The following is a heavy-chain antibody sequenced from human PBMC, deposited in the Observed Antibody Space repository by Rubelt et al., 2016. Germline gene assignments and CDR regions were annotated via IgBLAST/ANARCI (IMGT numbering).Heavy chain of an antibody. Sequence: VQLVESGGGVVQPGRSLRLSCAASGFAFSSFWMSWARQAPGKGLEWVANMNPGGSEQHYVDSVNGRFIISRDNAKNSVDLQLNNRRVEDTAVYHCTKAGGTGWFDPWGQGTQVTVSS. CDR1: GFAFSSFW. CDR2: MNPGGSEQ. J-gene: IGHJ5*01. V-gene: IGHV3-7*02. D-gene: IGHD3-16*01. CDR3: TKAGGTGWFDP.